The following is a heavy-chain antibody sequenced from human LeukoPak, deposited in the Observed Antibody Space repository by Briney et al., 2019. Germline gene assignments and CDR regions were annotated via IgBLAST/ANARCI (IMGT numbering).Heavy chain of an antibody. CDR3: AKPSYYYDSSGYLPDY. CDR1: GFTFSSYG. V-gene: IGHV3-30*18. CDR2: ISYDGSNK. J-gene: IGHJ4*02. D-gene: IGHD3-22*01. Sequence: PGGSLRLSCAASGFTFSSYGTHWVRQAPGKGLEWVAVISYDGSNKYYADSVKGRFTISRDNSKNTLYLQMNSLRAEDTAVYYCAKPSYYYDSSGYLPDYWGQGTLVTVSS.